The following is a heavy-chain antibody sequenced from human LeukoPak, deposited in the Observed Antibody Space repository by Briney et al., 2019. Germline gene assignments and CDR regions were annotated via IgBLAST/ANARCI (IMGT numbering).Heavy chain of an antibody. CDR3: ASVNTVGLRFDY. CDR1: GGSISSGDYY. V-gene: IGHV4-30-4*08. Sequence: SETLSLTCTVSGGSISSGDYYWSWIRQPPGKGLEWIGYIYYSGSTYYNPSLKSRVTISVDTSKNQFSLKLSSVTAADTAVYYCASVNTVGLRFDYWGQGALVTVSS. J-gene: IGHJ4*02. D-gene: IGHD4-11*01. CDR2: IYYSGST.